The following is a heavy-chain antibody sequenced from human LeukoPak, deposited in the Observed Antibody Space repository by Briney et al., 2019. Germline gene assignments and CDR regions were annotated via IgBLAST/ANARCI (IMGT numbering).Heavy chain of an antibody. CDR3: ARGSYYYGSGSYSRKNDY. D-gene: IGHD3-10*01. CDR2: INHSGST. V-gene: IGHV4-34*01. Sequence: SETLSLTCAVYGGSFSGYYWSWIRQPPGKGLEWIGEINHSGSTNYNPSLKSRVTISVDTSKNQFSLKLSSVTAADTAVYYRARGSYYYGSGSYSRKNDYWGQGTLVTVSS. J-gene: IGHJ4*02. CDR1: GGSFSGYY.